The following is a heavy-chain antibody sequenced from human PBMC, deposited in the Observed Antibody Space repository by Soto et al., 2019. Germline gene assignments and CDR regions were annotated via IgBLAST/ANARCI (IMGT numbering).Heavy chain of an antibody. Sequence: QVQLVESGGGVVQPGGSLRLSCAASGFNFSTYSLHWVRQAPGKGLEWVAVISYDGRNKYYGDSVKGRFTISRDNSKNTLFLEMSSLRVMDTAVYYCARGEFYGLGGYHNWFDPWGQGTLAIVSS. CDR2: ISYDGRNK. V-gene: IGHV3-30*04. CDR1: GFNFSTYS. D-gene: IGHD3-10*01. J-gene: IGHJ5*02. CDR3: ARGEFYGLGGYHNWFDP.